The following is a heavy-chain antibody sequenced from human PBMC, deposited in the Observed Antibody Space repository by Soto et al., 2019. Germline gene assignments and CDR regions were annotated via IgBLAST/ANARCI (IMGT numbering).Heavy chain of an antibody. V-gene: IGHV3-21*01. D-gene: IGHD6-19*01. CDR3: ARVVAVAGTGGIHYYGMDV. CDR1: GFTFSSYS. Sequence: EVQLVESGGGLVKPGGSLRLSCAASGFTFSSYSMNWVRQAPGKGLEWVSSISSSSSYIYYADSVKGRFTISRDNAKNSLYLQMNSLRAEDTAVYYCARVVAVAGTGGIHYYGMDVWGQGTTVTVSS. J-gene: IGHJ6*02. CDR2: ISSSSSYI.